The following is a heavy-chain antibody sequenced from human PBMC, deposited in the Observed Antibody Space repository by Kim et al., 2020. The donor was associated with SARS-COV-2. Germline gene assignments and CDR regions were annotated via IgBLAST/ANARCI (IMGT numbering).Heavy chain of an antibody. J-gene: IGHJ4*02. Sequence: SETLSLTCTVSGASISSSNSYWGWIRQPPGKEMEWIGKISSSGSTSYNPSLQSRASISVDTSRNQFSLNLNSVGAADTAVYYCARQGSRGVISFWGQGAL. V-gene: IGHV4-39*01. D-gene: IGHD3-10*01. CDR3: ARQGSRGVISF. CDR1: GASISSSNSY. CDR2: ISSSGST.